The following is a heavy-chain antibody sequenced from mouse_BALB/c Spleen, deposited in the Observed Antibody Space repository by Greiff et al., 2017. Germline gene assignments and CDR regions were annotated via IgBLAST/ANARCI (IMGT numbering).Heavy chain of an antibody. CDR2: IYPGDGDT. J-gene: IGHJ3*01. Sequence: VKLVESGAELVRPGSSVKISCKASGYAFSSYWMNWVKQRPGQGLEWIGQIYPGDGDTNYNGKFKGKATLTADKSSSTAYMQLSSLTSEDSAVYFCARSAYDYGVFAYWGQGTLVTVSA. D-gene: IGHD2-4*01. CDR3: ARSAYDYGVFAY. V-gene: IGHV1-80*01. CDR1: GYAFSSYW.